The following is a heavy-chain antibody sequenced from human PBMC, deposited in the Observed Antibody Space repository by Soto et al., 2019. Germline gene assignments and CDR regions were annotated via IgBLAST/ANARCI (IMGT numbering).Heavy chain of an antibody. J-gene: IGHJ2*01. Sequence: EVQLLESGGGLVQPGGSLRLSCAASGFTFSSYAMSWVRQAPGKGLEWVSVVSGSAGSTYYADSVKGRFTISRDNSKNTQYLQMNGQRAEDTAVYYCAKEASSGITSFDSWGRGTVVTVSS. CDR2: VSGSAGST. D-gene: IGHD3-3*01. CDR1: GFTFSSYA. CDR3: AKEASSGITSFDS. V-gene: IGHV3-23*01.